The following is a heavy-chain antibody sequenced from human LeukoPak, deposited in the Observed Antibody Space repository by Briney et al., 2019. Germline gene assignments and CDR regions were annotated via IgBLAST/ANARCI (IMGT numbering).Heavy chain of an antibody. CDR1: GFTFSSYS. J-gene: IGHJ4*02. V-gene: IGHV3-21*04. D-gene: IGHD5-18*01. CDR2: ISSSSSYI. Sequence: GGSPRLSCAASGFTFSSYSMNWVRQAPGKGLEWVSSISSSSSYIYYADSVKGRFTISRDNSKNTLYLQMNSLRAEDTAVYYCAKSAESASAMVTFDYWGQGTLVTVSS. CDR3: AKSAESASAMVTFDY.